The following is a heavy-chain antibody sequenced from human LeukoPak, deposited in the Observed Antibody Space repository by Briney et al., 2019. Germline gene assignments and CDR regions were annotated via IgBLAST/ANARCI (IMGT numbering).Heavy chain of an antibody. D-gene: IGHD5-18*01. CDR2: ISGSGGST. V-gene: IGHV3-23*01. CDR1: GFTFSSYA. CDR3: AKVGGYSSSAPDY. J-gene: IGHJ4*02. Sequence: GGSLRLSCAASGFTFSSYAMSWVRQVPGKGLEWVSAISGSGGSTYYADSVKGRFTISRDNSKNTLYLQMNSLRAEDTAVYYCAKVGGYSSSAPDYWGQGTLVTVSS.